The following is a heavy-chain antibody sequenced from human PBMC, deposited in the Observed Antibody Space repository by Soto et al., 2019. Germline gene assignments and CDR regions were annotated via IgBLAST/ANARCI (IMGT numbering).Heavy chain of an antibody. CDR1: GYSFTSYA. D-gene: IGHD6-13*01. Sequence: QVQLVQSGAEVKKPGASVKVSCKASGYSFTSYAINWVRQATGQGLEWMGWMNPNSGNTGYAQKFQGRVTMTRNTSISTAYMELSSLRSEDTAVYYCARVWAAGAGNYYYGMDVWGQGTTVTVSS. CDR2: MNPNSGNT. J-gene: IGHJ6*02. V-gene: IGHV1-8*01. CDR3: ARVWAAGAGNYYYGMDV.